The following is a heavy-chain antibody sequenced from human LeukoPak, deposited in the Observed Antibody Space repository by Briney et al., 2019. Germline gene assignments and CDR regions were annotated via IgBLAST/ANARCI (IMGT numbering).Heavy chain of an antibody. CDR1: GFTVSNNY. J-gene: IGHJ4*02. CDR2: IYSGGST. V-gene: IGHV3-66*01. Sequence: GGSLRLSCAASGFTVSNNYMSWVRQAPGKGLEWVSVIYSGGSTYYADSVKGRFTISRDNSKNTLYLQMNSLRGEDTAVYYCAARPPRAVAGPFDYWGQGTLVTVSS. CDR3: AARPPRAVAGPFDY. D-gene: IGHD6-19*01.